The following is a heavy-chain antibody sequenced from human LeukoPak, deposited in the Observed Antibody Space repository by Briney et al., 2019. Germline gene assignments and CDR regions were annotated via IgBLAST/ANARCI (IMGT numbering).Heavy chain of an antibody. CDR2: ISYDGSNR. CDR3: ANYYYDSSGYPVFDY. D-gene: IGHD3-22*01. CDR1: GFTFSSYG. V-gene: IGHV3-30*18. J-gene: IGHJ4*02. Sequence: GGSLRLSCAASGFTFSSYGMHWVRQAPGKGLEWVAVISYDGSNRYYADSVKGRFTISRDNSKNTLYLQMNSLRAEDTAVYYCANYYYDSSGYPVFDYWGQGTLVTVSS.